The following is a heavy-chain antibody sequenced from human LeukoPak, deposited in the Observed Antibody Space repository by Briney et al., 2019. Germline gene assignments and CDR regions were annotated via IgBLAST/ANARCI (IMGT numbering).Heavy chain of an antibody. V-gene: IGHV3-23*01. J-gene: IGHJ4*02. CDR1: GFRFSSYA. CDR3: ARESYGDYVGEGPGFDY. Sequence: GGSLRLSCAASGFRFSSYAMSWVRQAPGKGLEWVSAISGSGVSTYYADSEKGRFTISRDNAKNSLYLQMNSLRAEDTAVYYCARESYGDYVGEGPGFDYWGQGTLVTVSS. CDR2: ISGSGVST. D-gene: IGHD4-17*01.